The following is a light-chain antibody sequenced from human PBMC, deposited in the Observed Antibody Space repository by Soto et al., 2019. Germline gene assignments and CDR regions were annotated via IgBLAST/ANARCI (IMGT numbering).Light chain of an antibody. J-gene: IGLJ3*02. V-gene: IGLV1-51*01. CDR2: DNN. CDR3: GTWDSSLSAGWV. Sequence: QSALTQPPSVSAAPGQKVTISCSGSSSNIGNNYVSWYQQLPGTAPKLLIYDNNKRPSGIPDRFSGSKSGTSATLGITGLQTGDEAEYYCGTWDSSLSAGWVFGGGTKLTVL. CDR1: SSNIGNNY.